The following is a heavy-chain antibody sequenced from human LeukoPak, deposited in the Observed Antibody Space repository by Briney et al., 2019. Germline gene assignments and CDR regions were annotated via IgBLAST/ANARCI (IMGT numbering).Heavy chain of an antibody. V-gene: IGHV3-64D*06. D-gene: IGHD3-22*01. Sequence: GGSLRLSCSASGFTFSSYAMHWVRQAPGKGLEYVSAISSNGGSTYYADSAKGRFTISRDNSKNTLYLQMSSLRAEDTAVYYCVKGTYYYDSSGHGAFDIWGQGAMVTVSS. CDR3: VKGTYYYDSSGHGAFDI. J-gene: IGHJ3*02. CDR2: ISSNGGST. CDR1: GFTFSSYA.